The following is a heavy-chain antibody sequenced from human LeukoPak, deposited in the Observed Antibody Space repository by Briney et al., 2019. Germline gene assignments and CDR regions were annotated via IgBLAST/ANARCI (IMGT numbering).Heavy chain of an antibody. CDR2: IYYSGST. Sequence: SETLSLTCTVSGGSISSSSYYWGWIRQPPGKGLEWIGSIYYSGSTYYNPSLKSLITISVDTSKNQFSLKLSSVTAADTAVYYCARHPLRYFDWFPREFDYWGQGALVTVSS. D-gene: IGHD3-9*01. CDR3: ARHPLRYFDWFPREFDY. J-gene: IGHJ4*02. CDR1: GGSISSSSYY. V-gene: IGHV4-39*01.